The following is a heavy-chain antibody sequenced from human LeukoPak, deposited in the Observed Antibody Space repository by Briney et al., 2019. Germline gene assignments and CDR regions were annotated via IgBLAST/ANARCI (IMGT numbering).Heavy chain of an antibody. CDR1: GYTFTSYA. V-gene: IGHV1-8*01. J-gene: IGHJ5*02. CDR3: ARARAVAGNRAYDWFDP. Sequence: ASVKVSCKASGYTFTSYAVNWVRQAPGQGLEWMGWMNPDSGDITYAPKFQGRLTLTRNTSVDTAYMELSGLTSGDTAFYYCARARAVAGNRAYDWFDPWGHGTLVTVSS. CDR2: MNPDSGDI. D-gene: IGHD6-19*01.